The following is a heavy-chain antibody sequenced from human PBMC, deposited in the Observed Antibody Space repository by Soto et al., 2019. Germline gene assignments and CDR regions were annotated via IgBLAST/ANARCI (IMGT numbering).Heavy chain of an antibody. CDR2: MNPNSGNT. CDR1: GYTFTSYD. D-gene: IGHD3-22*01. Sequence: QVQLVQSGAEVKKPGASVKVSCKASGYTFTSYDIKWVRQATGQGLEWMGWMNPNSGNTGYAQKFQGRVTMTRNTSISTAYMELSSLRSEDTAVYYCARGRYYYDSRWFDPWGQGTLVTVSS. CDR3: ARGRYYYDSRWFDP. V-gene: IGHV1-8*01. J-gene: IGHJ5*02.